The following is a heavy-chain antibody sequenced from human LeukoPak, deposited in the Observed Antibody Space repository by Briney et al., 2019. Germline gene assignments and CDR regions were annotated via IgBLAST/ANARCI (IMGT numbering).Heavy chain of an antibody. J-gene: IGHJ4*02. Sequence: TSETLSLTCTVSGGSISSYYWSWIRQPPGKGLEWIGYIYYRGSTNYNPSLKSRVTISVDTSKNQFSLKLSSVTAADTAVYYCARDRLVGAYQYFDSWGQGTLVTVSS. D-gene: IGHD1-26*01. V-gene: IGHV4-59*01. CDR1: GGSISSYY. CDR3: ARDRLVGAYQYFDS. CDR2: IYYRGST.